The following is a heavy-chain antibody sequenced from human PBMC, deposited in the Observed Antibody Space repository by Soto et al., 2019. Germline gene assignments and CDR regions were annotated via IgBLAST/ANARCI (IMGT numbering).Heavy chain of an antibody. CDR2: IKTKTDGGTT. V-gene: IGHV3-15*01. CDR1: GFTFSNAW. D-gene: IGHD4-17*01. J-gene: IGHJ4*02. Sequence: EVQLVESGGGLVKPGGSLRLSCAASGFTFSNAWMTWVRQAPGKGLEWVGRIKTKTDGGTTDYAAHVKGRFTISRDDSKNTLYLQMNRLKTEDTAVYYCTTDYGGNFDRWGQGTLVTVSS. CDR3: TTDYGGNFDR.